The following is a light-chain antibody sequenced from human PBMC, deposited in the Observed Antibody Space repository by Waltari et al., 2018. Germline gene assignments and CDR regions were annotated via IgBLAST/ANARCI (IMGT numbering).Light chain of an antibody. J-gene: IGLJ3*02. CDR1: SRDVGAYIY. CDR3: SSFTTTNSWV. Sequence: HSALAQPASVSGSPGQSISISRTGTSRDVGAYIYLSWYQQHPGKAPRLMIYDVNNPPSGVSNRFSGSKSGNTASLTISGLQAEDEADYYCSSFTTTNSWVFGGGTKLTVL. CDR2: DVN. V-gene: IGLV2-14*03.